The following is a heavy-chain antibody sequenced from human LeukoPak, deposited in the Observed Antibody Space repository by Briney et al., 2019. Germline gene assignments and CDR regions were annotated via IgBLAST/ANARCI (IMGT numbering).Heavy chain of an antibody. V-gene: IGHV4-39*01. J-gene: IGHJ4*02. CDR2: IYYSGRT. CDR3: ARHSGGYYCDLDY. D-gene: IGHD3-22*01. Sequence: PSETLSLTCAVSGGSVSSTNHFWGWIRQPPGKRLEWIGNIYYSGRTYYNPSLKSRVAISVDTSKNQFSLKLSSVTAADTAIYYCARHSGGYYCDLDYWGQGILVTVSS. CDR1: GGSVSSTNHF.